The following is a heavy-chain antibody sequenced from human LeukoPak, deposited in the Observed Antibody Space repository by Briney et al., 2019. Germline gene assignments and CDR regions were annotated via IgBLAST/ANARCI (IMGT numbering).Heavy chain of an antibody. Sequence: GGSLRLSCAASGFTFSSYGMHWVRQAPGKGLEWVAVIWYDGSNKYYADSVKGRFTISRDNSKNTLYLQINSLRVEDTAIYYCAKDGGKVDPMEDWGQGTLVIVSS. V-gene: IGHV3-33*06. D-gene: IGHD3-16*01. CDR2: IWYDGSNK. CDR3: AKDGGKVDPMED. CDR1: GFTFSSYG. J-gene: IGHJ4*02.